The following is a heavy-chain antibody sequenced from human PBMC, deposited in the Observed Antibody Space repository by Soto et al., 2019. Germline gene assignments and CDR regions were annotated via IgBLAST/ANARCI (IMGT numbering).Heavy chain of an antibody. CDR2: INPNSGGT. J-gene: IGHJ6*02. V-gene: IGHV1-2*04. D-gene: IGHD3-16*01. Sequence: GASVKVSCKASGYTFTGYYMHWVRQAPGQGLEWMGWINPNSGGTNYAQKFQGWVTMTRDTSISTAYMELSRLRSDDTAVYYCARDFGPGMSGPSHGMDVWGQGTTVTVSS. CDR1: GYTFTGYY. CDR3: ARDFGPGMSGPSHGMDV.